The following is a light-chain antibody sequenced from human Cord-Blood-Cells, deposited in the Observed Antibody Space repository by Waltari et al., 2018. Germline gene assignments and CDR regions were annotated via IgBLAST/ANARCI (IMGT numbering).Light chain of an antibody. CDR1: SSNTVSNT. Sequence: QSVLTQPPSASGTPGQRVTISCSASSSNTVSNTANWYQQLPGTAPKLLIYSNNQRPSGVPDRFSGSKSGTSASLAISGLQSEDEADYYCAAWDDSLNGPVFGGGTKLTVL. V-gene: IGLV1-44*01. CDR3: AAWDDSLNGPV. J-gene: IGLJ2*01. CDR2: SNN.